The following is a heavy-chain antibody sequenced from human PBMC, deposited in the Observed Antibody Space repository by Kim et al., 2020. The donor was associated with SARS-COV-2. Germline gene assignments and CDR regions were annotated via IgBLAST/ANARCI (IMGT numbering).Heavy chain of an antibody. CDR3: ARDSYGSGYYYGMDV. Sequence: ASVKVSCKASGYTFTNYYMHWVRQAPGQGLEWMGIINPSGADTRYAQKFQGRVTMTRDTSTSTVYMELYSLTSEDTAVYYCARDSYGSGYYYGMDVCGQG. D-gene: IGHD3-10*01. J-gene: IGHJ6*02. CDR1: GYTFTNYY. V-gene: IGHV1-46*01. CDR2: INPSGADT.